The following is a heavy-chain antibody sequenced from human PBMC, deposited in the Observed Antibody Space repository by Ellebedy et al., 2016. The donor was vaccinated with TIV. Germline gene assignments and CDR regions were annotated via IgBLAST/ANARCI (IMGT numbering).Heavy chain of an antibody. V-gene: IGHV3-33*01. Sequence: GESLKISCAASGFTFSSYGMHWVRQAPGKGLEWVAVIWYDGSNKYYADSVKGRFTISKDNSKNTLYLQMNRLRSEATAVYSCARDGGKGGFDYWGQGTLVTVSS. CDR1: GFTFSSYG. CDR2: IWYDGSNK. J-gene: IGHJ4*02. CDR3: ARDGGKGGFDY. D-gene: IGHD3-16*01.